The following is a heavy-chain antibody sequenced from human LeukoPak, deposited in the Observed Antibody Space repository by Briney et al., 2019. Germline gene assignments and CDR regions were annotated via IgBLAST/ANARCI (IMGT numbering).Heavy chain of an antibody. J-gene: IGHJ4*02. CDR3: TRGGYGPGSHYRF. V-gene: IGHV4-34*01. Sequence: SETPSLTCASYGGSFSGYYWSWIRQSPGKGLERIGEINHSGAIDYNTSLKRRVTISVDTSKNQFSLNLNSVTAADTAVYYCTRGGYGPGSHYRFWGQGTLVTVSS. CDR1: GGSFSGYY. D-gene: IGHD3-10*01. CDR2: INHSGAI.